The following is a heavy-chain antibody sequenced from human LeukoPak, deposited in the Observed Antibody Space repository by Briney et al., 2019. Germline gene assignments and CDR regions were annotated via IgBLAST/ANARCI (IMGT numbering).Heavy chain of an antibody. Sequence: ASVKVSCKVSGYTLTELSMHWVRQAPGKGLEWMGGFDPEDGETIYAQKFQGRVTMTEDTSTDTAYMELSSLRSEDTAVYYCAREPNPYCSGDSCSDAFDIWGQGTMVTVSS. CDR2: FDPEDGET. J-gene: IGHJ3*02. CDR3: AREPNPYCSGDSCSDAFDI. CDR1: GYTLTELS. D-gene: IGHD2-15*01. V-gene: IGHV1-24*01.